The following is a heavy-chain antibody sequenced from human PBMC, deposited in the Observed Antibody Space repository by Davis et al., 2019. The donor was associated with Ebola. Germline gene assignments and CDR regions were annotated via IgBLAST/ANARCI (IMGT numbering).Heavy chain of an antibody. CDR3: ARGVAYTWFDP. CDR1: GGSISSYY. Sequence: GSLRLSCPVPGGSISSYYWSWVRQPPGKGLEWIGEINHSGSTNYNPSLKSRVTISVDTSKNQFSLKLSSVTAADTAVYYCARGVAYTWFDPWGQGTLVTVSS. CDR2: INHSGST. J-gene: IGHJ5*02. V-gene: IGHV4-34*01.